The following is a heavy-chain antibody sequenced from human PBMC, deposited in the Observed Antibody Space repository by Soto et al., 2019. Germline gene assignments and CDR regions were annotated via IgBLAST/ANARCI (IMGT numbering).Heavy chain of an antibody. J-gene: IGHJ4*02. CDR1: GGSISSGDYY. V-gene: IGHV4-30-4*01. Sequence: SETLSLTCTVSGGSISSGDYYWSWIRQPPGKGLEWIGYIYYSGSTYYNPSLKSRVTISVDTSKNQFSLKLSSVTAADTAVYYCARDEGFGELLYFLYWGQGTLVTVSS. CDR3: ARDEGFGELLYFLY. CDR2: IYYSGST. D-gene: IGHD3-10*01.